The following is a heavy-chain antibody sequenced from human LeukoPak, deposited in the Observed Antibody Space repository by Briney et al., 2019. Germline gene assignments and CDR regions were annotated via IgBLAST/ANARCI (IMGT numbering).Heavy chain of an antibody. D-gene: IGHD3-10*01. J-gene: IGHJ4*02. CDR3: ARDLTWFGEFYPSYFDY. CDR1: GFTFSSYS. CDR2: ISSSSSYI. V-gene: IGHV3-21*01. Sequence: GGSLRLSCAASGFTFSSYSMNWVRQAPGKGLEWVSSISSSSSYIYYADSVKGRFTISRDNAKNSLYLQMNSLRAEDTAVYYCARDLTWFGEFYPSYFDYWGQGTLVTVSS.